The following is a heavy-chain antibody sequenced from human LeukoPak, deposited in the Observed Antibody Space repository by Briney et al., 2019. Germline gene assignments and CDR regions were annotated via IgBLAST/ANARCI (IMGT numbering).Heavy chain of an antibody. V-gene: IGHV1-18*01. J-gene: IGHJ5*02. CDR3: ARDLAPKYYYDSSGYYAPGP. CDR2: ISAYNGNT. CDR1: GYTFTSYG. D-gene: IGHD3-22*01. Sequence: ALVKVSCKASGYTFTSYGISWVRQAPGQGLEWMGWISAYNGNTNYAQKLQGRVTMTTDTSTSTAYMELRSLRSDDTAVYYCARDLAPKYYYDSSGYYAPGPWGQGTLVTVSS.